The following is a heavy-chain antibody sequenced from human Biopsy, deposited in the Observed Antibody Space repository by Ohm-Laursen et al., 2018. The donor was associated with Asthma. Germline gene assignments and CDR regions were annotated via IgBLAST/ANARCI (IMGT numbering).Heavy chain of an antibody. CDR1: GGTFDTYV. V-gene: IGHV1-69*01. Sequence: SSVKVSCKSLGGTFDTYVIGWVRQAPGQGLEWMGGINSVFGTTTYPQKFQDRVTITADDSTSTVYMELSSLKSEDTAVYYCARKAGSCISRTCYSLDFWGQGTLVTVSS. D-gene: IGHD2-2*01. CDR3: ARKAGSCISRTCYSLDF. CDR2: INSVFGTT. J-gene: IGHJ4*02.